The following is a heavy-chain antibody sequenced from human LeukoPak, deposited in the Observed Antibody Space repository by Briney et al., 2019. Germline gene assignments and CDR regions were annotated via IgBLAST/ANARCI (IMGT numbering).Heavy chain of an antibody. CDR3: ARCRYDSSGPRWDY. V-gene: IGHV3-9*01. CDR1: GFTFDDYA. D-gene: IGHD3-22*01. Sequence: GGSLRLSCAASGFTFDDYAMHWVRQAPGKGLEWVSGISWNSGSIGYADSVKGRFTISRDNAKNSLYLQMNSLRAEDTAVYYCARCRYDSSGPRWDYWGQGTLVTVSS. J-gene: IGHJ4*02. CDR2: ISWNSGSI.